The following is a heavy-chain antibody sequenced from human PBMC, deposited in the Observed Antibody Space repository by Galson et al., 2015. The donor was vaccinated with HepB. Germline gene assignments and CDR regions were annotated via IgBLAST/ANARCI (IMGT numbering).Heavy chain of an antibody. J-gene: IGHJ3*02. CDR1: GFTFSSFS. Sequence: SLRLSCAASGFTFSSFSMNWVRQAPGKGLEWVSSMSSSSNYIYYADSVKGRFTISRDNAKNTLYLQMNSLRAEDTAVYYCARDPVVAPAGDDAFDIWGQGTMVTVSS. V-gene: IGHV3-21*01. CDR3: ARDPVVAPAGDDAFDI. D-gene: IGHD2-15*01. CDR2: MSSSSNYI.